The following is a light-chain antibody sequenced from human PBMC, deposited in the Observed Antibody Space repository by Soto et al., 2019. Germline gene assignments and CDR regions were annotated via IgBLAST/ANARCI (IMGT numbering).Light chain of an antibody. CDR3: QQYNNWPMYT. V-gene: IGKV3-15*01. Sequence: EIVMTQSPATLSVSPGERATLSCRASQSVGNNLAWYQQKPGQAPRLLIDDASTRATGIPARFSGSGSGAEFTLTISSLQSEDFAVYYCQQYNNWPMYTFGQGTKLEIK. CDR1: QSVGNN. CDR2: DAS. J-gene: IGKJ2*01.